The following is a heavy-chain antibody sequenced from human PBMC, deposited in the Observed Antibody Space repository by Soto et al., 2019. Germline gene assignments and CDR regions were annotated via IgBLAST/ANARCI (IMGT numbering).Heavy chain of an antibody. Sequence: SETLSLTCTVSGGSISSSSYYWGWIRQPPGKGLEWIGSIYYSGSTYYNPSLKSRVTISVDTSKNQFSLKLSSVTAADTAVYYCARHNVHYYGSGSYYNWSYYFDYWGQGTLVTVSS. CDR1: GGSISSSSYY. V-gene: IGHV4-39*01. J-gene: IGHJ4*02. CDR2: IYYSGST. D-gene: IGHD3-10*01. CDR3: ARHNVHYYGSGSYYNWSYYFDY.